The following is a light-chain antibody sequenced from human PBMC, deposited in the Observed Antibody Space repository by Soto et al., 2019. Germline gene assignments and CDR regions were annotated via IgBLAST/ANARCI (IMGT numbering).Light chain of an antibody. CDR3: QQCGGFTIT. Sequence: LKQPPGSLSLTPRERPTHSCRASQSVSNKYLAWYQQKHGQAPRLFIYGASSRATGIPDRFSAGVSGIDGTITISRLESGDGTVYFCQQCGGFTITFGQGTRLEI. CDR1: QSVSNKY. V-gene: IGKV3-20*01. CDR2: GAS. J-gene: IGKJ5*01.